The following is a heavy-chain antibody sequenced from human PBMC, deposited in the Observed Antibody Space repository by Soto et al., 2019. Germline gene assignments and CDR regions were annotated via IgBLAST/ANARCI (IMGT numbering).Heavy chain of an antibody. Sequence: SSVKVSCKVSVYTLTELSRHLLRQAPGKGREGMGGFAPDDGETIYAQKHQGRVTLPEDTSTDKAYMELSSLRYEDTAVYYCATALPHITLVRGVIITLTTPNWFDPWGQGTLVTVSS. V-gene: IGHV1-24*01. J-gene: IGHJ5*02. CDR2: FAPDDGET. CDR1: VYTLTELS. CDR3: ATALPHITLVRGVIITLTTPNWFDP. D-gene: IGHD3-10*01.